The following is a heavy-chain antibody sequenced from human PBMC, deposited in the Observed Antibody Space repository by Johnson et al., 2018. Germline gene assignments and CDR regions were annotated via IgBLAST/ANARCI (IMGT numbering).Heavy chain of an antibody. J-gene: IGHJ6*03. CDR3: AGGTMLTAYSEGDYYYYMDV. D-gene: IGHD3-9*01. V-gene: IGHV3-30*03. CDR2: ISYDGINK. Sequence: QVQLVQSGGGVVQPGKSLRLSCAASGFTFSSYDIHWVRQAPGKGLEWVAVISYDGINKYYADSVKGRFTISRDNSKNTLYLQMNSLRAGDTAVYYCAGGTMLTAYSEGDYYYYMDVWGKGTTVTVSS. CDR1: GFTFSSYD.